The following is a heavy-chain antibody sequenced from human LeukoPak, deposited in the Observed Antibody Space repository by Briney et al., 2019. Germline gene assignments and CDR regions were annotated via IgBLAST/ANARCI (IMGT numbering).Heavy chain of an antibody. CDR2: ISAYNGNT. Sequence: GASVKVSCKASGYTFTSYGISWVRQAPGQGLEWMGWISAYNGNTNYAQKLQGRVTMTTDTSTSTAYMELRSLRSDDTAVYYCASPRYCSSTSCYGGYYFDYWGQGTLVTVSS. V-gene: IGHV1-18*01. D-gene: IGHD2-2*01. J-gene: IGHJ4*02. CDR1: GYTFTSYG. CDR3: ASPRYCSSTSCYGGYYFDY.